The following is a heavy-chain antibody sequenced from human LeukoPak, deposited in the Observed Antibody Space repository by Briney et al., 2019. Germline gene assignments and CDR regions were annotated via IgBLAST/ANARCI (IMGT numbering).Heavy chain of an antibody. D-gene: IGHD3-16*01. Sequence: SLKVSCKASGGTFSSYAISWVRQAPGQGLEWIGGIIPIFGTANYAQKFQGRVTITADDSTSTAYMELSSLRSEDTAVYYCASTFGSGGYFDYWGQGTLVTVS. CDR2: IIPIFGTA. CDR3: ASTFGSGGYFDY. V-gene: IGHV1-69*13. J-gene: IGHJ4*02. CDR1: GGTFSSYA.